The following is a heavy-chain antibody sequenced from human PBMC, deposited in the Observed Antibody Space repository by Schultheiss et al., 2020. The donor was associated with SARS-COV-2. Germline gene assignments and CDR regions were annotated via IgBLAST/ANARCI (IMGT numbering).Heavy chain of an antibody. J-gene: IGHJ6*02. CDR2: ISYDGSNK. Sequence: GGSLRLSCAASGFTFSSYAMHWVRQAPGKGLEWVAVISYDGSNKYYADSVKGRFTISRDNSKNTLYLQMNSLRAEDTAVYYCAREPVATVVTRYYYYGMDVWGQGTTVTVSS. CDR1: GFTFSSYA. CDR3: AREPVATVVTRYYYYGMDV. V-gene: IGHV3-30*04. D-gene: IGHD4-23*01.